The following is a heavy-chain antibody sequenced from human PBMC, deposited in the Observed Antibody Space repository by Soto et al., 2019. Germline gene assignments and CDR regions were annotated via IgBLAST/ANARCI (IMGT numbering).Heavy chain of an antibody. J-gene: IGHJ1*01. Sequence: GGSLRLSCAASGFTFSSYAMSWVRQAPGKGLEWVSAIRGSGSSTYYADSVKGRFTISRDNSKNTLYMQMNSLRAEDTAVYYCEKDLYSSSWGYFQHWGQGTLVTVSS. CDR3: EKDLYSSSWGYFQH. V-gene: IGHV3-23*01. D-gene: IGHD6-13*01. CDR1: GFTFSSYA. CDR2: IRGSGSST.